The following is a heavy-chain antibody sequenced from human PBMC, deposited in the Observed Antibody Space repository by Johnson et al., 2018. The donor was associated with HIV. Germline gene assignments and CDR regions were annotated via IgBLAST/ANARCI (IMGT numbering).Heavy chain of an antibody. J-gene: IGHJ3*02. D-gene: IGHD3-10*01. Sequence: VQLVESGGGVVRPGGSLRLSCAASGFTFDDYGMSWVRQAPGKGLEWVSGINWNGGSTGYADSVKGRFTISRDNAKNTLYLKMNSLKTEDTAVYHCTTTRILWFGDLSNAFDIWGQGTMVTVSS. V-gene: IGHV3-20*01. CDR1: GFTFDDYG. CDR3: TTTRILWFGDLSNAFDI. CDR2: INWNGGST.